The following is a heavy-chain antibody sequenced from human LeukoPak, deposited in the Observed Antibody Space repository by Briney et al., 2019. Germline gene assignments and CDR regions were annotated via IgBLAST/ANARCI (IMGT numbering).Heavy chain of an antibody. CDR1: GGSISSSNW. CDR2: IYHSGST. CDR3: ARGLRWLLRGFDY. D-gene: IGHD2-21*01. J-gene: IGHJ4*02. V-gene: IGHV4-4*02. Sequence: SGTLSLTCAVSGGSISSSNWWSWVRQPPGKGLEWIGEIYHSGSTNYKPSLKSRVTISVDKSKNQFSLKLSSVTAADTAVYYCARGLRWLLRGFDYWGQGTLVTVSS.